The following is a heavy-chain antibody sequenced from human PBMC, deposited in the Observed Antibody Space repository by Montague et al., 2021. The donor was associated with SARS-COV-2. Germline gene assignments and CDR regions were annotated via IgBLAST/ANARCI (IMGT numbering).Heavy chain of an antibody. Sequence: TLSLTCTVSGGSISSGSYNWSWMRQPAGMGLEWNGRNYTSGSTNYNLYLKSRVSISVDKSKYQLSLKLSSVTAADTAVYYCARILGTYYDFWSGERAIDAFDFWGQGTMVTVSS. V-gene: IGHV4-61*02. D-gene: IGHD3-3*01. CDR3: ARILGTYYDFWSGERAIDAFDF. J-gene: IGHJ3*01. CDR1: GGSISSGSYN. CDR2: NYTSGST.